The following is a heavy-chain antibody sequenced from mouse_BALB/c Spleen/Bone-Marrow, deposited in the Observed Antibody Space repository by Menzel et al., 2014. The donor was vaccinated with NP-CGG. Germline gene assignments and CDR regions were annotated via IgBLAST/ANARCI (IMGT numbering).Heavy chain of an antibody. CDR3: ASGNYYAMDY. CDR1: GFTFSSYG. Sequence: VQLKESGGDLVKPGGSLKLSCAASGFTFSSYGMSWVRQTPDKRLEWVATISSGGSYTYYPDSVKGRFTISRDNAKNTLYLQMSSLKSEGTAMYYCASGNYYAMDYWGQGTSVTVSS. CDR2: ISSGGSYT. V-gene: IGHV5-6*01. J-gene: IGHJ4*01. D-gene: IGHD1-1*01.